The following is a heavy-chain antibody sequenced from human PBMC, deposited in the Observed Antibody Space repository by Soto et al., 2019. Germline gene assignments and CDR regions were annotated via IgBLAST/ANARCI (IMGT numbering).Heavy chain of an antibody. CDR2: ISYDGSNK. CDR1: GFTFSSYG. J-gene: IGHJ6*04. V-gene: IGHV3-30*18. CDR3: AKGGTLAYSSYGRDV. D-gene: IGHD1-1*01. Sequence: GGSLRLSCAASGFTFSSYGMHWVRQAPGKGLEWVAVISYDGSNKYYADSVKGRFTISRDNSKNTLYLQMNSLRAEDTAVYYWAKGGTLAYSSYGRDVWGKGTRGTV.